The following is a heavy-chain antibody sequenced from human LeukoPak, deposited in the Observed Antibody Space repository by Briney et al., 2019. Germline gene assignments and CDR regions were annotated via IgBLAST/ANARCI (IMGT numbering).Heavy chain of an antibody. CDR3: TTGDLPWYFDS. CDR1: GFSFSNAW. V-gene: IGHV3-15*01. D-gene: IGHD2-21*02. J-gene: IGHJ4*02. CDR2: IKSITDGGTT. Sequence: GGSLRLSCAASGFSFSNAWMSWXXQAPGKXLXWVXRIKSITDGGTTDYAAPVKGRFTISRDDSKNTLYVQMNSLRTEDTAVYYCTTGDLPWYFDSWGQGILVTVSS.